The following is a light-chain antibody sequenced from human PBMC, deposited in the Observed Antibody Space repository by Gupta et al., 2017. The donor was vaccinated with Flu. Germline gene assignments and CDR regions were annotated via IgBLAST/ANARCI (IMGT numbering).Light chain of an antibody. J-gene: IGLJ3*02. CDR1: RDDLGGYDY. V-gene: IGLV2-14*01. Sequence: TNSCNGTRDDLGGYDYVSWYQQLPGKAPKLIIYAVNRRPSGVSNRFSGSKSGNTASLTIXGXQAEDEXDYYCNSYTTTNTPAVFGGGTKLTVL. CDR2: AVN. CDR3: NSYTTTNTPAV.